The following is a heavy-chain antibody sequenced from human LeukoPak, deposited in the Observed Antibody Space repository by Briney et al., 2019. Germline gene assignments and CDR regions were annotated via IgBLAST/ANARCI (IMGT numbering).Heavy chain of an antibody. V-gene: IGHV4-39*01. CDR1: GGSISSSSYY. Sequence: SETLSLTCSVSGGSISSSSYYWGWIRQPPGTGLEWIGTIYYSGSTYYNPSLKSRVTISVDTSKNQFSLKLSSVTAADTAVYYCANLRKYCTSTSCIQAAFDIWGQGTMVTVSS. J-gene: IGHJ3*02. D-gene: IGHD2-2*01. CDR2: IYYSGST. CDR3: ANLRKYCTSTSCIQAAFDI.